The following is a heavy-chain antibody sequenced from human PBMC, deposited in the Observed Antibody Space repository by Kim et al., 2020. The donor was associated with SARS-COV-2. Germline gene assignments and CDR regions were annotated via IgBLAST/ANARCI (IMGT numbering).Heavy chain of an antibody. D-gene: IGHD3-16*01. J-gene: IGHJ5*02. CDR1: GFTFDDYG. CDR2: INWNGGST. CDR3: ARDYDSSWFDP. Sequence: GGSLRLSCAASGFTFDDYGMSWVRQAPGKGLEWVSGINWNGGSTGYADSVKGRFTISRDNAKNSLYLQMNSLRAEDTALYHCARDYDSSWFDPWGQGTLVTVSS. V-gene: IGHV3-20*01.